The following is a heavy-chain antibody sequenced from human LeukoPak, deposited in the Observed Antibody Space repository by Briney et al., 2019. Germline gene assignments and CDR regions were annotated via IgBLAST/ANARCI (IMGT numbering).Heavy chain of an antibody. V-gene: IGHV3-23*01. D-gene: IGHD3-10*01. J-gene: IGHJ4*02. CDR1: GFTFTNYA. Sequence: GGSLRLSCAASGFTFTNYAMSWVRQAPGKGPEWVSAISARGDNTYYADSVKGRFSISRDNSQNTQYLQMNSLRAEDTAIYYCAKAYHYGAGSSFDYWGQGILVTVSS. CDR3: AKAYHYGAGSSFDY. CDR2: ISARGDNT.